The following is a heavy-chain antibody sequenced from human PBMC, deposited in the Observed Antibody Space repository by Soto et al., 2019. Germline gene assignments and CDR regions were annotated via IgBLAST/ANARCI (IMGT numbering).Heavy chain of an antibody. CDR2: ISWDGGST. J-gene: IGHJ1*01. D-gene: IGHD3-22*01. Sequence: GGSLRLSCAASGFTFDDYTMHWVRQAPGKGLEWVSLISWDGGSTYYADSVKGRFTISRDNSKNSLYLQMNSLRTEDTALYYCAKDGNYDSSGYYFHHWGQGTLVTVSS. V-gene: IGHV3-43*01. CDR3: AKDGNYDSSGYYFHH. CDR1: GFTFDDYT.